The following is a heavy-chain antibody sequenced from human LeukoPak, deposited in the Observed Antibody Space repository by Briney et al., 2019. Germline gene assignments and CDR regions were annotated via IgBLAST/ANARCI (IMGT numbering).Heavy chain of an antibody. J-gene: IGHJ3*02. D-gene: IGHD5-12*01. Sequence: SVKVSCKASVGTFSSYAISWVRQAPGQGLEWMGRIIPILGIANYAQKFQGRVTITADKSTSTAYMELSSLRSEDTAVYYCARALQGYSGYDFSDAFDIWGQGTMVTVSS. CDR2: IIPILGIA. CDR3: ARALQGYSGYDFSDAFDI. V-gene: IGHV1-69*04. CDR1: VGTFSSYA.